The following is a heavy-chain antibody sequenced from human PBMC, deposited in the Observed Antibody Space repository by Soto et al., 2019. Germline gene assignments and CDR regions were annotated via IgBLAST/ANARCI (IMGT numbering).Heavy chain of an antibody. D-gene: IGHD3-10*01. Sequence: GGSLRLSCAASGFTFNSYSMNWVRQAPGKGLEWISYISSSSSTIYYTDSVKGRFTISRDNAKNSLYLQMNSLRDEDTAVYYCARDLYYYGSGSGYFDYXGQGTLVTVSS. CDR2: ISSSSSTI. V-gene: IGHV3-48*02. CDR3: ARDLYYYGSGSGYFDY. J-gene: IGHJ4*02. CDR1: GFTFNSYS.